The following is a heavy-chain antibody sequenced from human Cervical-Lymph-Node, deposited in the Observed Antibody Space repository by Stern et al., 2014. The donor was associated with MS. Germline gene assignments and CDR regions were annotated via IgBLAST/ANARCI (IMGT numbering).Heavy chain of an antibody. CDR2: INSDGSST. CDR3: ARDSVTTFRMGVFLHPNWFDP. Sequence: EVQLVESGGGLVQPGGSLRLPCAASGFTFRSYWMHWVRQAPGKGLVWVSRINSDGSSTSYAESVKGRFTISRKNAKNTLYLQMNSLRAEDTAVYYCARDSVTTFRMGVFLHPNWFDPWGQGTLVTVSS. CDR1: GFTFRSYW. V-gene: IGHV3-74*01. D-gene: IGHD4-17*01. J-gene: IGHJ5*02.